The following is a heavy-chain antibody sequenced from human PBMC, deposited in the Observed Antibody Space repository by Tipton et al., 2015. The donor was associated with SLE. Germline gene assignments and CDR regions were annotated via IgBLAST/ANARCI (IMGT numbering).Heavy chain of an antibody. D-gene: IGHD1-26*01. CDR1: GGSISSYY. V-gene: IGHV4-59*08. Sequence: TLSLTCTVSGGSISSYYWSWIRQPPGKGLEWIGYINYNGNTNYNPSLKSRVTISLDTSKNQISLKLSSVTAVDTAVYYCTKHFTGSSSFAEHFQQWGQGSLVTASS. CDR2: INYNGNT. J-gene: IGHJ1*01. CDR3: TKHFTGSSSFAEHFQQ.